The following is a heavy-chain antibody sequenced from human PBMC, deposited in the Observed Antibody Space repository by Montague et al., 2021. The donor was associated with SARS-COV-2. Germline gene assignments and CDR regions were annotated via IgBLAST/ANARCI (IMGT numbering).Heavy chain of an antibody. CDR1: SGSFSDYY. V-gene: IGHV4-34*01. Sequence: SETLSLTCAVYSGSFSDYYWTWIRQSPGKGLEWIGEITHSGSVTYNPSLKSRVTMSRDKSKNQFSLKLTSVTLADTAVYYCARGQVTVSGVLIFFPAAGDFDCWGPGTSVTVSS. CDR3: ARGQVTVSGVLIFFPAAGDFDC. CDR2: ITHSGSV. J-gene: IGHJ3*01. D-gene: IGHD3-3*01.